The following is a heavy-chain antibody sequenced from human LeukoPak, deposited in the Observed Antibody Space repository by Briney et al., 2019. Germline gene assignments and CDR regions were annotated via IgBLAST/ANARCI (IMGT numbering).Heavy chain of an antibody. CDR1: GFTLRSYD. V-gene: IGHV3-48*03. J-gene: IGHJ4*02. Sequence: QPGGSLRLSCEASGFTLRSYDMTWVRQAPGKGLGWVSYISSSGSTIYYADFVKGRFTISRDSAKNSLYLQMNSLRAEDTAVYYCARSVSSRHWGQGTLVTGSS. CDR2: ISSSGSTI. CDR3: ARSVSSRH. D-gene: IGHD5/OR15-5a*01.